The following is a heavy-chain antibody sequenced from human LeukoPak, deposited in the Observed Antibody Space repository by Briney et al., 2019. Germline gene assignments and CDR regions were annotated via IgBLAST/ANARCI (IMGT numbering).Heavy chain of an antibody. Sequence: PGGSLRLSCAVSGLTFNNYAMSWVRQAPGKGLEWVSAISKSGDHTYYAASAKGRFTIYRDNSKNTQYLQMNSLRAEDTAVYYCAKDLYSNYGPADYWGQGNLVTVSS. CDR3: AKDLYSNYGPADY. J-gene: IGHJ4*02. CDR1: GLTFNNYA. V-gene: IGHV3-23*01. D-gene: IGHD4-11*01. CDR2: ISKSGDHT.